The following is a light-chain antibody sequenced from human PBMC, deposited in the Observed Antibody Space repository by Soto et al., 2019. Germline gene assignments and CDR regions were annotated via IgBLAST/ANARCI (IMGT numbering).Light chain of an antibody. CDR1: QGINNY. Sequence: DIQLTQSPSFLSASVGDRVTISCRASQGINNYLAWYQQKPGKGPKFLIYAASTLQSGVPSRFSGSGSGTEFTLTISSLHPEDFATYYCQQLHSYPITFGQGTRLEIK. CDR2: AAS. CDR3: QQLHSYPIT. J-gene: IGKJ5*01. V-gene: IGKV1-9*01.